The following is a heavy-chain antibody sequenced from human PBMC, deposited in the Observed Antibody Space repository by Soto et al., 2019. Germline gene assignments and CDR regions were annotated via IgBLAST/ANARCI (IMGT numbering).Heavy chain of an antibody. Sequence: QVQLVQSGAKVKKPGSSVKVSCEVSGGTFSNYAITWVRKAPGQGLEWLGGAIPVYGSTNYAQKFQGRVTITAGESATTTFMELSSLRSDDTAVYYCARRGVANSRDAFDIWGQGTLVTVS. CDR1: GGTFSNYA. V-gene: IGHV1-69*01. CDR3: ARRGVANSRDAFDI. D-gene: IGHD1-26*01. J-gene: IGHJ3*02. CDR2: AIPVYGST.